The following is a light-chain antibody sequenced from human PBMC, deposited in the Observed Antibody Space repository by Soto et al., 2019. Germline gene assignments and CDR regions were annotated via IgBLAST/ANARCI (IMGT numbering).Light chain of an antibody. V-gene: IGKV1-39*01. CDR1: QSISIY. Sequence: DIQMTQSPSSLSASVGDIVTITFRAIQSISIYLNWYQQKPGKAPKLLIYAASSLQSGVPSRFSGSGSGTDFTLTISSLQPEDFATYYCQQLESYPSTFGGGTKVDIK. CDR3: QQLESYPST. J-gene: IGKJ4*01. CDR2: AAS.